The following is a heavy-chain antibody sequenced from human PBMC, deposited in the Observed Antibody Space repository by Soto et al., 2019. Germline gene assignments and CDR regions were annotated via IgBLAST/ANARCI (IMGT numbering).Heavy chain of an antibody. CDR1: GFTFSSYG. CDR2: ISYDGSNK. CDR3: AKVKYSSSWYFDY. D-gene: IGHD6-13*01. J-gene: IGHJ4*02. Sequence: QVQLVESGGGVVQPGRSLRLSCAASGFTFSSYGMHWVRQAPGKGLEWVAVISYDGSNKYYADSVKGRFTISRDNSKNPLYLQMNSLRAEDTAVYYCAKVKYSSSWYFDYWGQGTLVTVSS. V-gene: IGHV3-30*18.